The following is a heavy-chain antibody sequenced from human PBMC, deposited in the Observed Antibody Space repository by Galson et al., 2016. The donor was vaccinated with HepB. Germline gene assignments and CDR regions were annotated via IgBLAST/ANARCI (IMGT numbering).Heavy chain of an antibody. CDR3: AKDWATFYHDRNGYKYFDS. V-gene: IGHV3-23*01. CDR2: ISTSGGTT. CDR1: GYTFDSYA. J-gene: IGHJ4*02. Sequence: LRLSCAASGYTFDSYAMSWVRQAPGQGLEWVSGISTSGGTTYYADSVKGRFTISRDNSENTLYLQMNSLRAEDTAVYFCAKDWATFYHDRNGYKYFDSWGQGTLVTVSS. D-gene: IGHD3-22*01.